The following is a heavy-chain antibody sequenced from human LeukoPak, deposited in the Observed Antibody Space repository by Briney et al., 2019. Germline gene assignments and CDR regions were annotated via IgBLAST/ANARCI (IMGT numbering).Heavy chain of an antibody. CDR3: ARGGVYCSSTSCYTVPFDY. Sequence: ASGKVACKAAGYTFTSYDINWVRQATGQGLEWMGWMNPNSGNTGYAQKFQGRVTMTRNTSISTAYMELSSLRSEDTAVYYCARGGVYCSSTSCYTVPFDYWGQGTLVTVSS. CDR2: MNPNSGNT. D-gene: IGHD2-2*02. CDR1: GYTFTSYD. V-gene: IGHV1-8*01. J-gene: IGHJ4*02.